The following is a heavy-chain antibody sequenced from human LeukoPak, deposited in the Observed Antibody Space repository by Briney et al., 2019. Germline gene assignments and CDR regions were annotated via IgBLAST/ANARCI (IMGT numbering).Heavy chain of an antibody. CDR3: ASERITMVRGVIPYYYMDV. CDR2: IYSGGST. CDR1: GFTVSSNY. Sequence: GGSLRLSCAASGFTVSSNYMSWVRQAPGKGLEWVSVIYSGGSTYYADSVKGRFTISRDNSKNTLYLQTNSLRAEDTAVYYCASERITMVRGVIPYYYMDVWGKGTTVTVSS. V-gene: IGHV3-53*01. J-gene: IGHJ6*03. D-gene: IGHD3-10*01.